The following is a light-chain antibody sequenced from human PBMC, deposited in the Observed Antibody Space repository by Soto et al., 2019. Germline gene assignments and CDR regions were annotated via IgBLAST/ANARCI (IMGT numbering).Light chain of an antibody. CDR3: PQYYRTPALT. CDR1: QSVLYSSNNKYY. V-gene: IGKV4-1*01. Sequence: DIVMTQSPDSLAVSLGERATINCKSSQSVLYSSNNKYYLAWYQQKPGQPPKLLIYWASTRESGVSDRFSGSGSGTAFTPTISRLQAEDVAVYYCPQYYRTPALTFGGGTKVDIK. CDR2: WAS. J-gene: IGKJ4*01.